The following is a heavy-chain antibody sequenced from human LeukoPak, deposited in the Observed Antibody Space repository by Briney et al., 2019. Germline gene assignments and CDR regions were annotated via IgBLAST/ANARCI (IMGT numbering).Heavy chain of an antibody. D-gene: IGHD3-10*01. Sequence: GGSLRLSCADSGFTFSSYWMSWVRQAPGKGLEWVANIKQDGSEKYYVDSVKGRFTISRDNAKNSLYLQMNSLRAEDTAVYYCARGDRMVFFDCWGQGTLVTVSS. CDR1: GFTFSSYW. V-gene: IGHV3-7*01. CDR3: ARGDRMVFFDC. CDR2: IKQDGSEK. J-gene: IGHJ4*02.